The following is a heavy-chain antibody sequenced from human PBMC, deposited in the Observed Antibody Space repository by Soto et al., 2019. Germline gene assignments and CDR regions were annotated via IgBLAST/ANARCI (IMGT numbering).Heavy chain of an antibody. J-gene: IGHJ6*02. D-gene: IGHD1-1*01. CDR1: GASVTGSSDY. V-gene: IGHV4-61*01. Sequence: QVQLQESGPGLVRPSETLSLTCTVSGASVTGSSDYWTWIRQPPGQALEWIGNFYYSGKTTHYNPSLKSRLTVSLDTSKKQLYLTLTSVTAADTAVYYCARDGLAGNVTYYYSMDVWGQGTAVTVTS. CDR2: FYYSGKTT. CDR3: ARDGLAGNVTYYYSMDV.